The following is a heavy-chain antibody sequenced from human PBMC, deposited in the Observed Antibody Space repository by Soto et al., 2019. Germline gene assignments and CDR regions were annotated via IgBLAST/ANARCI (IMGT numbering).Heavy chain of an antibody. CDR1: GFSFRTYW. CDR2: INNDGSST. D-gene: IGHD7-27*01. V-gene: IGHV3-74*01. Sequence: EVQLVESGGGLVQPGGSLSLSCAASGFSFRTYWMQWARQAPGKGLEWVSRINNDGSSTDYADSVKGRFTISRDNAKDTLYLQMNSLRAEDTATYYCAMGTMDVWGTGTTVTVSS. J-gene: IGHJ6*04. CDR3: AMGTMDV.